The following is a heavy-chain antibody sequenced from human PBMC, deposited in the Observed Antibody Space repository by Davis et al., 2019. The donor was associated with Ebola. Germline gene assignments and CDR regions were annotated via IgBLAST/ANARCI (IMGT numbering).Heavy chain of an antibody. J-gene: IGHJ5*02. D-gene: IGHD6-13*01. V-gene: IGHV4-34*01. Sequence: SETLSLTCAVYGGSFNGYYWSWIRQPPGRGLEWIGGINHSGTTNYNPSLKSRVTISVDTSKNQFSLKVTSVTAADTAVYYCARGLGMGWFDPWGQGTLVTVSS. CDR1: GGSFNGYY. CDR3: ARGLGMGWFDP. CDR2: INHSGTT.